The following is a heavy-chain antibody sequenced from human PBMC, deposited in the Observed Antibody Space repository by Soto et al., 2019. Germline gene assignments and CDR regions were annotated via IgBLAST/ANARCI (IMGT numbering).Heavy chain of an antibody. V-gene: IGHV1-46*03. Sequence: QVQLVQSGAEVMQPGASVKVSCKASGYTFTSYYIQWVRQAPGQGLEWMGIINPSGGSTNYARKFQGRVTMTRATSTSTVYMELSSLRSEDTAIYYCSRGYPPRDQLGNLPGAFWGQGTLVTVSS. CDR3: SRGYPPRDQLGNLPGAF. J-gene: IGHJ4*02. D-gene: IGHD1-1*01. CDR2: INPSGGST. CDR1: GYTFTSYY.